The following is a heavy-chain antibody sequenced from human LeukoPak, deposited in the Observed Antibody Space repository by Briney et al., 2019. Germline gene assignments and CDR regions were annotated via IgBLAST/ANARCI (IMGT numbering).Heavy chain of an antibody. CDR1: GGSFSGYY. Sequence: ETLSLTCAVYGGSFSGYYWSWIRQPPGKGLEWVSAISGSGGSTYYADSVKGRFTISRDNSKNTLYLQMNSLRAEDTAVYYCAKEEGLSGYSSSWPDYWGQGTLVTVSS. CDR3: AKEEGLSGYSSSWPDY. V-gene: IGHV3-23*01. CDR2: ISGSGGST. D-gene: IGHD6-13*01. J-gene: IGHJ4*02.